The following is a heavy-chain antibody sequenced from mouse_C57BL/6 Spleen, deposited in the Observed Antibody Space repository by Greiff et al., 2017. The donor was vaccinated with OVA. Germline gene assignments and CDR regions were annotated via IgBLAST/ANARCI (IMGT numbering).Heavy chain of an antibody. CDR2: INPSNGGT. CDR1: GYTFTSYW. D-gene: IGHD3-2*02. CDR3: ARGGTAQAFDY. Sequence: QVQLQQPGTELVKPGASVKLSCKASGYTFTSYWMHWVKQRPGQGLEWIGNINPSNGGTNYNEKFKSKATLTVDKSSSTAYMQLCSLTSEDSSFYYCARGGTAQAFDYWGQGTTLTVSS. V-gene: IGHV1-53*01. J-gene: IGHJ2*01.